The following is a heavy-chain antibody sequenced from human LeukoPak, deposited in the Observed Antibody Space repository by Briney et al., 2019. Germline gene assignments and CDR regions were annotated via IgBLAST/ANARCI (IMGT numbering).Heavy chain of an antibody. J-gene: IGHJ4*02. CDR3: AKALGGSYLYYFDY. D-gene: IGHD1-26*01. CDR2: ISGSGGST. V-gene: IGHV3-23*01. Sequence: GGSLRLSCAASGFTFSSYAMSWVRQAPGKGLEWVSAISGSGGSTYYADSVEGRFTISRDNSKNTLYLQMNSLRAEDTAVYYCAKALGGSYLYYFDYWGQGTLVTISS. CDR1: GFTFSSYA.